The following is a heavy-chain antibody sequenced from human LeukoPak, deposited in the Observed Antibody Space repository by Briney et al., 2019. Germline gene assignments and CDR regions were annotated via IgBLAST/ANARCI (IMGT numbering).Heavy chain of an antibody. Sequence: ASVKVSCKASGYTFTSYAMHWVRQAPGQRLEWMGWINAGNGNTKYSQKFQGRVTITRDTSASTAYMELSSLRSDDTAVYYCTRETSSRYFDYWGQGTLVTVSS. CDR2: INAGNGNT. J-gene: IGHJ4*02. CDR3: TRETSSRYFDY. V-gene: IGHV1-3*01. CDR1: GYTFTSYA.